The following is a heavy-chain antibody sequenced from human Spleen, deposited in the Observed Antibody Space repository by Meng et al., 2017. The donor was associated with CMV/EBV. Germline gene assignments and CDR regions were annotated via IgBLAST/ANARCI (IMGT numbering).Heavy chain of an antibody. CDR2: ISSSSSYT. Sequence: QVQLVESGGGLVKPGGSLRLSCAASGFTFSDYYMSWIRQAPGKGLEWVSYISSSSSYTNYADSVKGRFTISRDNAKNSLYLQMNSLRAEDTAVYYCAKDSSSWLLGVFDYWGQGTLVTVAS. V-gene: IGHV3-11*05. CDR1: GFTFSDYY. CDR3: AKDSSSWLLGVFDY. J-gene: IGHJ4*02. D-gene: IGHD6-13*01.